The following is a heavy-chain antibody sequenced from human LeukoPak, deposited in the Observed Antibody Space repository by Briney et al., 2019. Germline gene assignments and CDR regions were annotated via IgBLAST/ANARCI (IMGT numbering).Heavy chain of an antibody. CDR3: ARHDGYSYGYLIFDY. V-gene: IGHV4-59*01. D-gene: IGHD5-18*01. J-gene: IGHJ4*02. Sequence: SETLSLTCTVSGGSISSYYWSWIRQPPGKGLEWIGYIYYSGSTNYNPSLKSRVTISVDTSKNQFSLKLSSVTAADTAVYYCARHDGYSYGYLIFDYWGQGTLVTVSS. CDR1: GGSISSYY. CDR2: IYYSGST.